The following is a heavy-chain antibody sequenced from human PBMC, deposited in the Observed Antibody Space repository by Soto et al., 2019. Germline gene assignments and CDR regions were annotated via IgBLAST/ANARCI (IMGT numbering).Heavy chain of an antibody. D-gene: IGHD6-6*01. V-gene: IGHV3-30*18. CDR3: AKDRIRGTSYFDY. CDR1: GFSFNTYG. CDR2: ISYNGDKR. J-gene: IGHJ4*02. Sequence: QVQLLESGGGVVQPGRSLRLSCAASGFSFNTYGMYWVRQAPGEGLEWVAVISYNGDKRFYADSVKGRFTISRDNSQSTLYLQMNSLRPEDTAVYYCAKDRIRGTSYFDYWGQGTLVTVSS.